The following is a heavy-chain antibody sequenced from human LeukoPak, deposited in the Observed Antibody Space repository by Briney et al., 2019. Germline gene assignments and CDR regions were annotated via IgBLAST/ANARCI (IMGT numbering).Heavy chain of an antibody. J-gene: IGHJ6*02. Sequence: GGSLRLSCAASGFTFSSYAMHWVRQAPGKGLEWVAVISYDGSNKYYADSVKGRFTISRDNSKNTLYLQMNSLRAEDTAVYYCARDWGEYDFWNGYYYYGMDVWGQGTTVTVSS. D-gene: IGHD3-3*01. CDR1: GFTFSSYA. CDR3: ARDWGEYDFWNGYYYYGMDV. V-gene: IGHV3-30-3*01. CDR2: ISYDGSNK.